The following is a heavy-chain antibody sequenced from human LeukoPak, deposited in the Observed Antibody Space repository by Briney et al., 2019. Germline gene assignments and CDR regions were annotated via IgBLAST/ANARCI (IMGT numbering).Heavy chain of an antibody. CDR1: GGSISSGDYY. J-gene: IGHJ4*02. CDR3: QRTAYEILTGYGFIDY. V-gene: IGHV4-30-4*01. D-gene: IGHD3-9*01. CDR2: ICYSGST. Sequence: SETLSLTCTVSGGSISSGDYYWSWIRQPPGKGLEWIGYICYSGSTYYNPSLKSRVTISVDTSKNQFSLKLSSVTAADTAFYFKQRTAYEILTGYGFIDYWGQGTLVTVSS.